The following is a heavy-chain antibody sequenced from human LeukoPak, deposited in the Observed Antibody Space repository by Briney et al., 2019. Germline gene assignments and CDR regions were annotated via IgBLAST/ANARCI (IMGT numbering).Heavy chain of an antibody. J-gene: IGHJ6*02. CDR1: GFTFSSYA. CDR2: ISYDGSNK. D-gene: IGHD6-6*01. CDR3: ARDSSSSAGYYYYYYGMDV. Sequence: GGSLRLSCAASGFTFSSYAMHWVRQAPGKGLEWVAVISYDGSNKYYADSVKGRFTISRDNSKNTLYLQMNSLRAEDTAVYYCARDSSSSAGYYYYYYGMDVWGQGTTVTVSS. V-gene: IGHV3-30-3*01.